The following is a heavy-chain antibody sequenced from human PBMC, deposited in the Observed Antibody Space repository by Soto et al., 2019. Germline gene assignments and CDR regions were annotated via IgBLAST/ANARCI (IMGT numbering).Heavy chain of an antibody. J-gene: IGHJ6*02. CDR1: GFTFETSS. D-gene: IGHD3-16*01. CDR3: ARDLGGGAHYGMDV. V-gene: IGHV3-21*06. CDR2: ISATSLYI. Sequence: EVKLVQSGGGLVKPGGSLRLSCAASGFTFETSSINCLRQTPGKGLEWVASISATSLYIYYADSVRGRFTISRENAKNTVFLQMDGLTAEDKAIYFFARDLGGGAHYGMDVWGQGTTVTVSS.